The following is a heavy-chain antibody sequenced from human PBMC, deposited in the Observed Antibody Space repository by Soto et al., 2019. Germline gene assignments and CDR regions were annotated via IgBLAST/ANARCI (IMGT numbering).Heavy chain of an antibody. D-gene: IGHD4-17*01. V-gene: IGHV1-45*02. Sequence: QMQLVQSGAEVKKTGSSVKVSCKASGYTFTYRYLHWVRQAPGQALEWMGWITPFNGNTNYAQKFQDRVTITRDRSMSTAYMELSSLRSEDTAMYYCARSIDGDYVSDYWGQGTLVTVSS. CDR1: GYTFTYRY. CDR3: ARSIDGDYVSDY. J-gene: IGHJ4*02. CDR2: ITPFNGNT.